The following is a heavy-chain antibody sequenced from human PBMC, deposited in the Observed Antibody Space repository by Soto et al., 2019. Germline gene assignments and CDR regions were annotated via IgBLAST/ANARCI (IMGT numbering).Heavy chain of an antibody. CDR1: GDSIRNSGHY. Sequence: QVHLQESGPRLVEPSETLSLTCSVSGDSIRNSGHYWGWVRQPPGKGLEWIGSVYYSGTSYKRPAPKARFTMSIDTSKIQFSLRLTSVTAAYSAIYYCARPATVAPPDAFQVLSQGTLVTVSS. CDR2: VYYSGTS. D-gene: IGHD4-4*01. CDR3: ARPATVAPPDAFQV. J-gene: IGHJ3*01. V-gene: IGHV4-39*01.